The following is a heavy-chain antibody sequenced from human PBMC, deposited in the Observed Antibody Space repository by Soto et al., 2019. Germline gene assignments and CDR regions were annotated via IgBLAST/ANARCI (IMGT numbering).Heavy chain of an antibody. Sequence: PGGSLRLSCAASGFTLTSHWMSWVRQAPGKGLEWVASIKEDGSEKNYVDSVKGRFTISTDNAKNSLYLQMNSLRAEDTAVYYCARHSSGYYPHEFAYWGQGTLVTVSS. J-gene: IGHJ4*02. CDR3: ARHSSGYYPHEFAY. D-gene: IGHD3-22*01. V-gene: IGHV3-7*05. CDR2: IKEDGSEK. CDR1: GFTLTSHW.